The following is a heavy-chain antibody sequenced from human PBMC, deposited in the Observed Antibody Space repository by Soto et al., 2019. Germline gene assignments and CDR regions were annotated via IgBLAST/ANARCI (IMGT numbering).Heavy chain of an antibody. J-gene: IGHJ4*02. V-gene: IGHV1-18*01. CDR2: ISAHTGDT. Sequence: QVQLEQSGAEVKEPGASVKVSCKTSGYTFTTFGITWVRQAPGQGLEWVGWISAHTGDTQYAKSVKDRVTMTTHTLTTTAYMELRNLKNDDTAVYYCARDVGDEYCRSPSCDGNLDNWGQGTLVTVSS. D-gene: IGHD2-2*01. CDR3: ARDVGDEYCRSPSCDGNLDN. CDR1: GYTFTTFG.